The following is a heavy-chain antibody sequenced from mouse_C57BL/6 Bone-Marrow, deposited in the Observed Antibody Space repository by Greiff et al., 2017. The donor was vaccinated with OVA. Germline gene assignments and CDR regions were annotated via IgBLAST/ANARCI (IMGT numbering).Heavy chain of an antibody. J-gene: IGHJ2*01. V-gene: IGHV1-82*01. Sequence: QVQLQQSGPELVKPGASVKISCKASGYAFSSSWMNWVKQRPGKGLEWIGRIYPGDGATNYNGKFKGKATLTADKSSHTAYMQLSSLTSEDSAVYFCARHEDGYYASYFDYWGQGTTLTVSS. CDR2: IYPGDGAT. CDR1: GYAFSSSW. D-gene: IGHD2-3*01. CDR3: ARHEDGYYASYFDY.